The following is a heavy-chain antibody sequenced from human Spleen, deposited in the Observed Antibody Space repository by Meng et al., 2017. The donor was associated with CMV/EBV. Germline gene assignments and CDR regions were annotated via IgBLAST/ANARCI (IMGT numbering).Heavy chain of an antibody. D-gene: IGHD3-3*01. CDR1: GFTFSSYT. V-gene: IGHV3-21*01. J-gene: IGHJ3*02. Sequence: GESLKISCAASGFTFSSYTMNWVRQAPGKGLEWVSYISGSSTDIYYADSVKGRFTTSRNNAKSSLYLQMNSLRVDDTAVYYCARAPEWLLGNDAFDIWGQGTMVTVSS. CDR2: ISGSSTDI. CDR3: ARAPEWLLGNDAFDI.